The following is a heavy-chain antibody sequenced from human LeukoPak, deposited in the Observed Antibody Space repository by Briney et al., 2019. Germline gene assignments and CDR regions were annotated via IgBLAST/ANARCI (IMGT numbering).Heavy chain of an antibody. CDR1: GFTFDDYS. CDR3: AKAPADGYNFLDTTYFDY. CDR2: ISWNSGSI. V-gene: IGHV3-9*01. Sequence: GGSLRLSCAASGFTFDDYSMHWVRQAPGKGLEWVSGISWNSGSIGYADSVKGRFTISRDNAKNSLYLQMNSLRAEDTALYYCAKAPADGYNFLDTTYFDYWGQGTLVTVSS. J-gene: IGHJ4*02. D-gene: IGHD5-24*01.